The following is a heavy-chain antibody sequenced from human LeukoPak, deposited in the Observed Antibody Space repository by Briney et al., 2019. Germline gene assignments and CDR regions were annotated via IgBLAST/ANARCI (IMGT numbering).Heavy chain of an antibody. J-gene: IGHJ4*02. CDR3: ARREGTDYVWGSYPEYYFDY. D-gene: IGHD3-16*02. Sequence: ASVKVSCKASGYTFTSYGISWVRQAPGQGLEWMGWISAYNGNTNYAQKLQGRVTMTTDTSTSTAYMELRSLRSDDTAVYYCARREGTDYVWGSYPEYYFDYWGQGTLVTVSS. CDR2: ISAYNGNT. CDR1: GYTFTSYG. V-gene: IGHV1-18*01.